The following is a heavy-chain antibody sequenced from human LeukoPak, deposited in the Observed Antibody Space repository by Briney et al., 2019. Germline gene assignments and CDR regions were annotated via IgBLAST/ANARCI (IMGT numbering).Heavy chain of an antibody. J-gene: IGHJ4*02. CDR2: ISSTGGTT. Sequence: GGTLRLSCAASGITFSSYGMSWVRQAPGKGLEWVSSISSTGGTTYYADSVKGRFTISRDNAKNTLYLQMNSLRAEDTAVYYCAKEEGYYDSSGYYLYYFDYWGQGTLVTVSS. D-gene: IGHD3-22*01. CDR1: GITFSSYG. CDR3: AKEEGYYDSSGYYLYYFDY. V-gene: IGHV3-23*01.